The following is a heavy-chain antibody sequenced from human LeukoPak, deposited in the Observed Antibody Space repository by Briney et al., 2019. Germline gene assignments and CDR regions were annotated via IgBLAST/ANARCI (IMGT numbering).Heavy chain of an antibody. V-gene: IGHV4-59*08. J-gene: IGHJ4*02. D-gene: IGHD6-13*01. CDR1: GASITSYY. CDR2: IYYSGNT. Sequence: SETLSLTCTVSGASITSYYWTWIRQPPGKGLEWIGYIYYSGNTNYNPSLNSRVTISLDTSRSQFSLRLSSVTAADTAVYYCARRARATAGGDYFDYWGQGTLVTVSS. CDR3: ARRARATAGGDYFDY.